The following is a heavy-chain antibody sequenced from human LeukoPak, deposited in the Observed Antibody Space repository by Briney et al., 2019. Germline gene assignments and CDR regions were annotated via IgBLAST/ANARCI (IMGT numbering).Heavy chain of an antibody. J-gene: IGHJ4*02. V-gene: IGHV4-39*01. D-gene: IGHD3-10*01. CDR2: IYYSGST. CDR1: GGSISSSSYY. CDR3: ARRRGFGEDY. Sequence: SETLSLTCTVSGGSISSSSYYWGWIRQPPGKGLGWIGSIYYSGSTYYNPSLKSRVTISVDTSKNQFSLKLSSVTAADTAVYYCARRRGFGEDYWGQGTLVTVSS.